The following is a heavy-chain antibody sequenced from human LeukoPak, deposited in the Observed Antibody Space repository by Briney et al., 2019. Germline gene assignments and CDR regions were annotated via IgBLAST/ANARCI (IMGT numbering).Heavy chain of an antibody. Sequence: PSETLSLTCNVSGGSISSSSYFWGCIRQPPGKGLEWIGCIYHSGNTNYNPSLKSRVTISVDTSKNQFSLKLSSVTAADTAVYYCARGRVYYYGSGSYHPIDYWGQGTLVTVSS. J-gene: IGHJ4*02. CDR3: ARGRVYYYGSGSYHPIDY. D-gene: IGHD3-10*01. CDR2: IYHSGNT. V-gene: IGHV4-39*07. CDR1: GGSISSSSYF.